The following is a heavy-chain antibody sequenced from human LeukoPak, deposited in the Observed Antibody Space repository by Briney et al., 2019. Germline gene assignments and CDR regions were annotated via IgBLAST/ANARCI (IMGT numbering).Heavy chain of an antibody. Sequence: SETLSLTCTVSGGSISSSSYYWGWIRQPPGKGLEWIGSIYYSGSTYYNPSLKSRVTISVDTSKNQFSLKLSSVTAADTAVYYCARHEWVTIGKYYFDYWGQGTLVTVSS. J-gene: IGHJ4*02. V-gene: IGHV4-39*01. CDR2: IYYSGST. CDR1: GGSISSSSYY. CDR3: ARHEWVTIGKYYFDY. D-gene: IGHD4-17*01.